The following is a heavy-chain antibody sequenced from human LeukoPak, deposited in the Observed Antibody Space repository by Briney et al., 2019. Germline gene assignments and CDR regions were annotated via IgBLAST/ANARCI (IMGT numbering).Heavy chain of an antibody. CDR1: GYTFTGYY. V-gene: IGHV1-8*03. CDR2: MNPNSGNT. J-gene: IGHJ6*02. Sequence: GASVKVSCKASGYTFTGYYMHWVRQATGQGLEWMGWMNPNSGNTGYAQKFQGRVTITADKSTSTAYMELSSLRSEDTAVYYCATPRPPTYYDFWSGPMDVWGQGTTVTVSS. D-gene: IGHD3-3*01. CDR3: ATPRPPTYYDFWSGPMDV.